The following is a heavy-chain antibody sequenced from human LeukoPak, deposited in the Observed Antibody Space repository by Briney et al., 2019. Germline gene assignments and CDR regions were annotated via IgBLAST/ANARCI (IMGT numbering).Heavy chain of an antibody. CDR3: TLLWFGELLSRHTGGFDP. J-gene: IGHJ5*02. D-gene: IGHD3-10*01. V-gene: IGHV3-23*01. CDR2: ISGSGGST. CDR1: GFTFSSYG. Sequence: QTGGSLRLSCAASGFTFSSYGMSWVRQAPGKGLEWVSAISGSGGSTYYADSVKGRFTISRDNSKNTLYLQMNSLRAEDTAVYYCTLLWFGELLSRHTGGFDPWGQGTLVTVSS.